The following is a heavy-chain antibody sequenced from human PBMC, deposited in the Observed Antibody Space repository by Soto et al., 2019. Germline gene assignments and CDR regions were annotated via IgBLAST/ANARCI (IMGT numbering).Heavy chain of an antibody. CDR2: ISSYGGST. D-gene: IGHD3-22*01. Sequence: EVQLVESGGGLVQPGGSLRLSCAASGFTFSSYAMHWVRQAPGKGLEYVSAISSYGGSTYYANSVKGRFTISRDNSKNPLYLQMGSLRAEDMAVYYCAIDPDSSGYYYFDYWGQGTLVTVSS. V-gene: IGHV3-64*01. J-gene: IGHJ4*02. CDR1: GFTFSSYA. CDR3: AIDPDSSGYYYFDY.